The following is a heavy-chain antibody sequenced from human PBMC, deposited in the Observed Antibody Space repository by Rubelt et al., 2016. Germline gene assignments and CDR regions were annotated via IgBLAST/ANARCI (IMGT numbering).Heavy chain of an antibody. D-gene: IGHD6-13*01. J-gene: IGHJ4*02. CDR2: IYTSGST. V-gene: IGHV4-39*07. CDR1: GGFISSSSYY. Sequence: QLQLQESGPGLVKPSETLSLTCTVSGGFISSSSYYWGWIRQPPGKGLEWIGRIYTSGSTNYKLSLKGRGTMSVDTSKNQFSLKLSAVTAADTAVYYCARVLQPWYDFDYWGQGTLVTVSS. CDR3: ARVLQPWYDFDY.